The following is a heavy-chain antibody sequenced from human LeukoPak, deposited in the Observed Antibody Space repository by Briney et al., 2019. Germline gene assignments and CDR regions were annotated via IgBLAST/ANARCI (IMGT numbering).Heavy chain of an antibody. CDR3: VTYSHWVAGDV. Sequence: PGGSLRLSCAASGFTFSKSWMSWVRQAPGKGLEWVANMNEDGSEKDYVDSVKGRFTISRDNARKSLYLQMSSLRAEDTAVYYCVTYSHWVAGDVWGQGTTVTVSS. D-gene: IGHD3-16*01. CDR1: GFTFSKSW. J-gene: IGHJ6*02. CDR2: MNEDGSEK. V-gene: IGHV3-7*01.